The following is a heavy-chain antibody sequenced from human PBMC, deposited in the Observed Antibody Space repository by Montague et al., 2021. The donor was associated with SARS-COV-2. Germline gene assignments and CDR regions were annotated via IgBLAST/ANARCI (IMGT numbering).Heavy chain of an antibody. Sequence: SLRLSCAASGFTFSSYGMNWVRQAPGKGLEWVVVIWYDGSNKYYADSVKGRFTISRDNSKNTLYLQMNSLRAEDTAVYYCARERAYDGCNHDAMDVWGQGTMVTVSS. V-gene: IGHV3-33*01. CDR3: ARERAYDGCNHDAMDV. CDR2: IWYDGSNK. CDR1: GFTFSSYG. J-gene: IGHJ3*01. D-gene: IGHD5-24*01.